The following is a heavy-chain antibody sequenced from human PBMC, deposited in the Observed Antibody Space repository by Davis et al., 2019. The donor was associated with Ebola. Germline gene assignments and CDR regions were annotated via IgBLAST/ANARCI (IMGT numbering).Heavy chain of an antibody. V-gene: IGHV1-46*01. J-gene: IGHJ5*02. CDR2: INPSGGST. D-gene: IGHD2-2*01. Sequence: ASVKVSCKASGYTFTSYYMHWVRQAPGQGLEWMGIINPSGGSTSYAQKFQGRVTMTRDTSTSTVYMELSSLRSEDTAVFYCARDLGADCSSASCLEGAFDPWGQGTLVTVSS. CDR1: GYTFTSYY. CDR3: ARDLGADCSSASCLEGAFDP.